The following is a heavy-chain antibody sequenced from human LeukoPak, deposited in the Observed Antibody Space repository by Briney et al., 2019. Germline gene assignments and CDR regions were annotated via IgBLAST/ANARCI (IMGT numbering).Heavy chain of an antibody. CDR2: IYPGDSDT. CDR1: GYSFTSYW. J-gene: IGHJ3*01. CDR3: ARHVSSSRVAYDV. V-gene: IGHV5-51*01. Sequence: GESLKISCKGSGYSFTSYWIGWVRQMPGKGLEWMGIIYPGDSDTRYSPSFQGQVTISVDKSITTAYLHLSSLKASDTAMYYCARHVSSSRVAYDVWGQGTMVTVSS. D-gene: IGHD2-2*01.